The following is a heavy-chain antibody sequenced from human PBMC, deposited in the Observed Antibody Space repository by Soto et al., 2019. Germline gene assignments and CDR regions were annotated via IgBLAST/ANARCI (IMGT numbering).Heavy chain of an antibody. J-gene: IGHJ4*02. D-gene: IGHD4-17*01. CDR2: ISGSGGST. CDR3: AKDLRYDRGADYGDYGRDY. V-gene: IGHV3-23*01. CDR1: GFTFSSYA. Sequence: GGSLRLSCAASGFTFSSYAMSWVRQAPGKGLEWVSAISGSGGSTYYADSVKGRFTISRDNSKNTPYLQMNSLRAEDTAVYYCAKDLRYDRGADYGDYGRDYWGQGTLVTVSS.